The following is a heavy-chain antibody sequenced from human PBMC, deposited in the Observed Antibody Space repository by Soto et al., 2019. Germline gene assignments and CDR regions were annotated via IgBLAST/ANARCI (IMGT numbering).Heavy chain of an antibody. D-gene: IGHD2-21*02. CDR1: GITFRSNS. V-gene: IGHV3-21*01. CDR2: ISSSSSYI. Sequence: GGPLRLPFAASGITFRSNSMNWVRQAPGKGLEGVSSISSSSSYIYYADSVKGRFTISRDDAKNSLYLHMNSLRAEDTAVYYCARPLGHAYCGGHCHSYYYYYYGMDVWGQGTTVTVSS. J-gene: IGHJ6*02. CDR3: ARPLGHAYCGGHCHSYYYYYYGMDV.